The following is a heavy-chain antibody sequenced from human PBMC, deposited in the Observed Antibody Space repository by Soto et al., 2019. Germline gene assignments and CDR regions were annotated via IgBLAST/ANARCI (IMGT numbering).Heavy chain of an antibody. CDR3: AKNPGYYYDSTGYHFDY. J-gene: IGHJ4*02. CDR2: ISYGGGTT. V-gene: IGHV3-23*01. D-gene: IGHD3-22*01. Sequence: PGGSLRLSCAASEFTFSNYAMSWVRQAPGKGLEWVSAISYGGGTTYYADSVKGRFTISRDNSKNTLYLLMNSLRAEDTAVYYCAKNPGYYYDSTGYHFDYWGQGTLVTVSS. CDR1: EFTFSNYA.